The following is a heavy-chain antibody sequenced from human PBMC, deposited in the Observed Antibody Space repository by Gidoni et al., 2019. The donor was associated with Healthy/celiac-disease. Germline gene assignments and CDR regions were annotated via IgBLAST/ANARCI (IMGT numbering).Heavy chain of an antibody. CDR1: GFTFSGSA. CDR2: IRSKANSYAT. D-gene: IGHD7-27*01. CDR3: TRPSDPGY. V-gene: IGHV3-73*02. Sequence: EVQLVESGGGLVQPGGSLKLYCAASGFTFSGSAMHWVRQASGKGLEWVGRIRSKANSYATAYAASVKGRFTISRDDSKNTAYLQMNSLKTEDTAVYYCTRPSDPGYWGQGTLVTVSS. J-gene: IGHJ4*02.